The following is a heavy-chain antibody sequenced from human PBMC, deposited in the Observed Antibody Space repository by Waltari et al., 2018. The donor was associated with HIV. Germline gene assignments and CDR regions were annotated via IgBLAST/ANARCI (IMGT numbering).Heavy chain of an antibody. CDR2: IYYTGTT. V-gene: IGHV4-39*01. Sequence: QLQLQQSGPGLVKPSETLSLTCTVSGGSVIHSDYYWDFIRQSPGKGLEWIENIYYTGTTFYNPSLKGRATMSADLSRTQFSLRLKSVTAADTAIYYRARRPRMAAFYLYYGMDVWGQGTTVTVSS. CDR3: ARRPRMAAFYLYYGMDV. J-gene: IGHJ6*02. CDR1: GGSVIHSDYY. D-gene: IGHD2-8*01.